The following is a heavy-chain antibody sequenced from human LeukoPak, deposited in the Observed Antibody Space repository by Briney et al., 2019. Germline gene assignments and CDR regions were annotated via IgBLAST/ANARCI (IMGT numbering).Heavy chain of an antibody. CDR2: IYPGDSDT. V-gene: IGHV5-51*01. CDR1: GYSFTIYW. D-gene: IGHD2-15*01. CDR3: ARARYCSGGRCYFDY. J-gene: IGHJ4*02. Sequence: ESLRICCEGSGYSFTIYWIGWVRQMPGKGLEWMGIIYPGDSDTRYSPSFQGQVTISADKSISTAYLQCSSLKSSDTAMYYCARARYCSGGRCYFDYWGQGTLVTVSS.